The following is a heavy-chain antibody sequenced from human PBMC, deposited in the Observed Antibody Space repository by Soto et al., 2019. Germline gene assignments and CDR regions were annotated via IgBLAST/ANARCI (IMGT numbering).Heavy chain of an antibody. CDR3: ARDRIAAAGTDY. J-gene: IGHJ4*02. D-gene: IGHD6-13*01. CDR1: GYTFTSYA. CDR2: INAGNGNT. Sequence: ASVKVSCKASGYTFTSYAIHWVRQAPGQRLEWMGWINAGNGNTKYSQKFQGRVTITRDTSASTAYMELSSLRSEDTAVYYCARDRIAAAGTDYWGQGTLVTVSS. V-gene: IGHV1-3*01.